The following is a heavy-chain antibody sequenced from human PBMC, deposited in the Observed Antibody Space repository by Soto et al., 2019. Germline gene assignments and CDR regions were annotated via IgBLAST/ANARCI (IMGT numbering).Heavy chain of an antibody. D-gene: IGHD1-7*01. J-gene: IGHJ4*02. V-gene: IGHV3-30*18. Sequence: PGXSLTLACAASGFTFGRNGMHWFRQAPGKGLEWVAVLSFDGRIEYYADSVKGRFKIFRDNPKNTLYLQMNTLRPDDTALYYCAKDRDRTWSLDYWGQGALVTVSS. CDR2: LSFDGRIE. CDR3: AKDRDRTWSLDY. CDR1: GFTFGRNG.